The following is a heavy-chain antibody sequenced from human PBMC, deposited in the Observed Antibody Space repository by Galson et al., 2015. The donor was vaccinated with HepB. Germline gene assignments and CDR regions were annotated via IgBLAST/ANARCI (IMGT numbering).Heavy chain of an antibody. CDR1: GFTFSGSA. J-gene: IGHJ4*02. V-gene: IGHV3-73*01. D-gene: IGHD6-13*01. CDR3: TRQSGSSWSFDEDFDY. Sequence: SLRLSCAASGFTFSGSAMHWVRQASGKGLEWVGRIRSNANSYATAYAASVKGRFTISRDDSKNTAHLQMNSLKTEDTAVYYCTRQSGSSWSFDEDFDYWGQVPLVTVSS. CDR2: IRSNANSYAT.